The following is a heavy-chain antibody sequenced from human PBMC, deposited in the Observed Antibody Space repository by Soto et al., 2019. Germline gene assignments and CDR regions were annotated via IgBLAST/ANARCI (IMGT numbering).Heavy chain of an antibody. Sequence: QVQLVQSGAEVRKPGSSVKVSCTASGGTFSRHAISWVRQAPGQGLEWMGGIIPIFGTANHAQKFQGRVTIIADESTSTVYMELSSLRSEDTAMYYCARGWGHDSNDYYYAYWGQGTLVIVSS. CDR1: GGTFSRHA. CDR3: ARGWGHDSNDYYYAY. D-gene: IGHD3-22*01. CDR2: IIPIFGTA. V-gene: IGHV1-69*01. J-gene: IGHJ4*02.